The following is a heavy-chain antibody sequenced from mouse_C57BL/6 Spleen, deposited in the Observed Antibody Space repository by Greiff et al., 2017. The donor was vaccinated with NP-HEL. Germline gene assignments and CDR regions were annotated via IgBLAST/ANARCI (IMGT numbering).Heavy chain of an antibody. CDR1: GFTFSDYG. CDR2: ISSGSSTI. V-gene: IGHV5-17*01. D-gene: IGHD2-2*01. CDR3: ARDGYDASMDY. Sequence: EVKLEESGGGLVKPGGSLKLSCAASGFTFSDYGMHWVRQAPEKGLEWVAYISSGSSTIYYADTVKGRFTISRDNAKNTLFLQMTSLRSEDTAMYYCARDGYDASMDYWGQGTSVTVSS. J-gene: IGHJ4*01.